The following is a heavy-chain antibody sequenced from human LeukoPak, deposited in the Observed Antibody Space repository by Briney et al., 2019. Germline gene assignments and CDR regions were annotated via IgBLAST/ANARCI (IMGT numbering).Heavy chain of an antibody. CDR1: GGSISSGSYY. Sequence: SETLSLTCTVSGGSISSGSYYWSWIRQPAGKGLEWIGRIYTIGSTNYNPSLKSRVTISVDTSKNQFSLKLSSVTAADTAVYYCARQAAGTQDFDYWGQGTLVTVSS. V-gene: IGHV4-61*02. J-gene: IGHJ4*02. CDR3: ARQAAGTQDFDY. D-gene: IGHD6-13*01. CDR2: IYTIGST.